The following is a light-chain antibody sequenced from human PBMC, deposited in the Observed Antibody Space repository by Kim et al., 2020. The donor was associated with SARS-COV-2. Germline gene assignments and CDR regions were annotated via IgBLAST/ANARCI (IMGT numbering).Light chain of an antibody. V-gene: IGLV3-1*01. CDR2: QDT. J-gene: IGLJ2*01. CDR1: KLANKY. Sequence: SYEPTQPPSVSVSPGQTASIPCSGDKLANKYVCWYQQRPGQSPVLVMYQDTKRPSGIPERFSGSNSGNTATLTISGTQALDEADYYCQAWDSAYVVFGGGTQLTVL. CDR3: QAWDSAYVV.